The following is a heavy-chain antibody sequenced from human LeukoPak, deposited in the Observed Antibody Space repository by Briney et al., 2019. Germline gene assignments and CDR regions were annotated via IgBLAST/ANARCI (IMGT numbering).Heavy chain of an antibody. J-gene: IGHJ4*02. Sequence: SETLSLTCTVSGGSISSYYWSWIRQPPGKGLEWIGYIYYSGSTNYNPSLKSLVTISVDTSKNQFSLKLSSVTAADTAVYYCARTYYDILTGYSYHYYFDYWGKGTLVTVSS. D-gene: IGHD3-9*01. CDR3: ARTYYDILTGYSYHYYFDY. V-gene: IGHV4-59*01. CDR1: GGSISSYY. CDR2: IYYSGST.